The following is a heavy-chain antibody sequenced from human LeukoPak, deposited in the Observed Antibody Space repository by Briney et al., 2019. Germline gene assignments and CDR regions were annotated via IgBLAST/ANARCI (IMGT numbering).Heavy chain of an antibody. CDR2: ISGSGGST. D-gene: IGHD1-1*01. Sequence: PGGSLRLSCAASGFTFSSYAMSWVRQAPGKGLEWVSAISGSGGSTYYADSVKGRFTISRDNSKNTLYLQMNSLRAEDTAVYYCAEIKDPTGPGKAPNYYYYMDVWGKGTTVTVSS. CDR3: AEIKDPTGPGKAPNYYYYMDV. V-gene: IGHV3-23*01. J-gene: IGHJ6*03. CDR1: GFTFSSYA.